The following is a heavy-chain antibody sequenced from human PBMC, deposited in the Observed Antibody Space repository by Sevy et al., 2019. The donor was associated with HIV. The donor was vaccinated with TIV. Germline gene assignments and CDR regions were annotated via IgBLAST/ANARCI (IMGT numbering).Heavy chain of an antibody. J-gene: IGHJ4*02. CDR2: IYYSGST. D-gene: IGHD6-19*01. V-gene: IGHV4-39*01. CDR1: GGSISSSSYY. CDR3: ARRVAGIFDY. Sequence: SETLSLTCTVSGGSISSSSYYWGWIRQPPGKGLAWIGSIYYSGSTYYNPSLKSRVTISVDTSKNQFSLKLSSVTAADTAVYYCARRVAGIFDYWGQGTLVTVSS.